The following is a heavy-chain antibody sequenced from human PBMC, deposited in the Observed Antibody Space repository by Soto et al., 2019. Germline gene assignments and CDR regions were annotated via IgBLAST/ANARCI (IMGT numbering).Heavy chain of an antibody. D-gene: IGHD4-17*01. Sequence: TSETLSLTCTVSGGSISSGDYYWSWIRQPPGKGLEWIGYIYYSGSTYYNPSLKSRVTISVDTSKNQFSLKLSSVTAADTAVYYCARDFIATVKNYYYYYGMDVWGQGTTVTVSS. V-gene: IGHV4-30-4*01. CDR3: ARDFIATVKNYYYYYGMDV. J-gene: IGHJ6*02. CDR1: GGSISSGDYY. CDR2: IYYSGST.